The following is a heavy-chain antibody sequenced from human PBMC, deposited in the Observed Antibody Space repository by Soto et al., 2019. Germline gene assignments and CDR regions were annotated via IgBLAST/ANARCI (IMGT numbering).Heavy chain of an antibody. D-gene: IGHD2-2*01. CDR3: ARKDIVVVPAAMDWFDP. Sequence: ASVKVSCKASGYTFTSYGISWVRQAPGQGLEWMGWISAYNGNTNYAQKLQGRVTMTTDTSTSTAYMELRSLRSDATAVYYCARKDIVVVPAAMDWFDPWGQGTLVTVSS. V-gene: IGHV1-18*01. J-gene: IGHJ5*02. CDR2: ISAYNGNT. CDR1: GYTFTSYG.